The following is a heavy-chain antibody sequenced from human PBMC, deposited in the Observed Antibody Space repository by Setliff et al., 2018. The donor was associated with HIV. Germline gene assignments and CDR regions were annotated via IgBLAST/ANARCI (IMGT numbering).Heavy chain of an antibody. Sequence: ASVKVSCKASGYTFTDYYIHWVRQAPGQGLEWMGRINPKSGGTNYVQKFQGRVTMTRDTSINTAYLELSRLRSDDTAVYYCAKDTNRKIDYWGRGVLVTVSS. J-gene: IGHJ4*02. CDR2: INPKSGGT. CDR3: AKDTNRKIDY. V-gene: IGHV1-2*06. D-gene: IGHD3-3*01. CDR1: GYTFTDYY.